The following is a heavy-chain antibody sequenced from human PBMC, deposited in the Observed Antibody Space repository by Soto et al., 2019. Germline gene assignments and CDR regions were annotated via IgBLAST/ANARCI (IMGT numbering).Heavy chain of an antibody. CDR3: ARTESGTFDP. Sequence: QLQLQESGSGLVKPSQTLSLTCAVSGGSISSGGYSWSWIRQPPGKGLEWIGYIYHSGSTYYNPSLXRXAXIXXDRSKNQFSRKLSSVTAADTAVYYCARTESGTFDPWGQGTLVTVSS. D-gene: IGHD1-7*01. CDR1: GGSISSGGYS. J-gene: IGHJ5*02. V-gene: IGHV4-30-2*01. CDR2: IYHSGST.